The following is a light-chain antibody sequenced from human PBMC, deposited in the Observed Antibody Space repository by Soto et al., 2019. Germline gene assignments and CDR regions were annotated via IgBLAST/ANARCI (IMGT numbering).Light chain of an antibody. V-gene: IGLV2-8*01. J-gene: IGLJ1*01. CDR2: EVS. CDR3: SSYAGSNNLGV. Sequence: QSVLTQPPSASGSPGQSVTISCTGTSIDIGGYNYVSWYQQYPGKAPKLMIYEVSKRPSGVPDRFSGSKSGNTASLTVSGLQAEDEADYYCSSYAGSNNLGVFGTGTKVTVL. CDR1: SIDIGGYNY.